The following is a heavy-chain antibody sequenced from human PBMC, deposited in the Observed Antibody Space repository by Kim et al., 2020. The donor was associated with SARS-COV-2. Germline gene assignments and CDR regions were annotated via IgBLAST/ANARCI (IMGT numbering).Heavy chain of an antibody. CDR3: AKSLQNWNGFYGMDV. V-gene: IGHV3-23*01. J-gene: IGHJ6*02. CDR1: GFTFSSYA. D-gene: IGHD1-1*01. CDR2: ISGSGGST. Sequence: GSLRLSCAASGFTFSSYAMSWVRQAPGKGLEWVSAISGSGGSTYYADSVKGRFTISRDNSKNTLYLQMNSLRAEDTAVYYCAKSLQNWNGFYGMDVWGQGTTVTVSS.